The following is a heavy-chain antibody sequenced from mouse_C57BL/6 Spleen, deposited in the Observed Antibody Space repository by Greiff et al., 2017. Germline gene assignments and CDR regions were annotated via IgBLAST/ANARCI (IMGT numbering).Heavy chain of an antibody. J-gene: IGHJ3*01. D-gene: IGHD2-3*01. CDR3: ATYDGYYAFAY. CDR1: GYTFTDYN. Sequence: VQLQQSGPELVKPGASVKIPCKASGYTFTDYNMDWVKQSHGKSLEWIGAINPNNGGTIYNQKFKGKATLTVTKSSSTAYMELRSLTSEDTAVYYCATYDGYYAFAYWGQGTLVTVSA. V-gene: IGHV1-18*01. CDR2: INPNNGGT.